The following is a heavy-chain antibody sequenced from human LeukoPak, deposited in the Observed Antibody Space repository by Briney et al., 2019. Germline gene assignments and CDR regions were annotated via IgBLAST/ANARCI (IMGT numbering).Heavy chain of an antibody. Sequence: SETLALICAVYGGSFSGYFWSWIRQPPGKGLEWIGEINHSGSTNYNPSLKSRVTISVDTSKNQFSLKLSAVTAADTAVYYCASFRRYYYYGMDVWGQGTTVTVSS. CDR1: GGSFSGYF. V-gene: IGHV4-34*01. J-gene: IGHJ6*02. CDR3: ASFRRYYYYGMDV. CDR2: INHSGST.